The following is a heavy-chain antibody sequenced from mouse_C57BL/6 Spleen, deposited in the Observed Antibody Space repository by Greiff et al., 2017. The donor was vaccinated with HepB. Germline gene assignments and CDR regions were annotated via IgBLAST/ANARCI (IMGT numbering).Heavy chain of an antibody. CDR1: GFSLTSYG. J-gene: IGHJ3*01. CDR2: IWSGGST. D-gene: IGHD2-5*01. CDR3: ARGNYSNYGGFAY. V-gene: IGHV2-2*01. Sequence: VQLQQSGPGLVQPSQSLSITCTVSGFSLTSYGVHWVRQSPGKGLEWLGVIWSGGSTDYNAAFISRLSISKDNSKSQVFFKMNSLQADDTAIYYCARGNYSNYGGFAYWGQGTLVTVSA.